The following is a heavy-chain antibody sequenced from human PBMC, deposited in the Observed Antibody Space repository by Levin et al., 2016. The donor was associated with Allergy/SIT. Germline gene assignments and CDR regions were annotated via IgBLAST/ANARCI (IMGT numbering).Heavy chain of an antibody. CDR1: GGSFSGYY. D-gene: IGHD5-12*01. V-gene: IGHV4-34*01. CDR2: INHSGST. Sequence: SETLSLTCAVYGGSFSGYYWSWIRQPPGKGLEWIGEINHSGSTNYNPSLKSRVTISVDTSKNQFSLKLSSVTAADTAVYYCAREEGGGYAFGGLDYWGQGTLVTVSS. CDR3: AREEGGGYAFGGLDY. J-gene: IGHJ4*02.